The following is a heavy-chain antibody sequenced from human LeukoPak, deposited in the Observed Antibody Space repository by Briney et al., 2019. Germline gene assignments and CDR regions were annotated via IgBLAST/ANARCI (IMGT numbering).Heavy chain of an antibody. V-gene: IGHV3-48*04. CDR1: GFTFSSYS. D-gene: IGHD2-2*01. Sequence: GGSLRLSCAASGFTFSSYSMNWVRQAPGKGLEWVSYISSSSSTIYYADSVKGRFTISRDSAKNSLYLQMNSLRAEDTAVYYCARDKTFCSSPSCDADYWGQGTLVTVSS. CDR2: ISSSSSTI. J-gene: IGHJ4*02. CDR3: ARDKTFCSSPSCDADY.